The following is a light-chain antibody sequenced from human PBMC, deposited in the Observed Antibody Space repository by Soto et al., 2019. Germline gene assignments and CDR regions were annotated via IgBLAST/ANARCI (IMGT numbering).Light chain of an antibody. CDR3: QQYGRSPTT. CDR2: GAS. V-gene: IGKV3-20*01. Sequence: EIVLTQSPDTLFLSPGERATLSCRASQNFGSNYLAWYQQKRGQAPRFLIYGASSRATGIPDRFSGSGSGTDFTLTISRLEPEDFAVYFCQQYGRSPTTFGQGTKVDIK. J-gene: IGKJ1*01. CDR1: QNFGSNY.